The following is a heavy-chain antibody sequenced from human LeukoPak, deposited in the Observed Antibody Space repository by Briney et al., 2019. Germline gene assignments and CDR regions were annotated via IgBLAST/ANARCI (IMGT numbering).Heavy chain of an antibody. J-gene: IGHJ4*02. D-gene: IGHD2/OR15-2a*01. CDR2: VYYSGST. V-gene: IGHV4-59*01. Sequence: KPSETLTLTCTVSGGSMRTYYWSWIRQPPGKRLEWIGNVYYSGSTNYNPFFKSRVTISVDTSKNQFSLKLSSVTAADTAVYYCTRENRPFCPFAYWGQGVLVTVSS. CDR3: TRENRPFCPFAY. CDR1: GGSMRTYY.